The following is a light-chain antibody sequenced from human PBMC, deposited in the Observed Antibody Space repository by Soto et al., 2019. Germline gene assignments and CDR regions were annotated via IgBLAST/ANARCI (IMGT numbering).Light chain of an antibody. J-gene: IGKJ1*01. CDR1: QSVSSTY. CDR3: QQYGSSPGT. V-gene: IGKV3-20*01. CDR2: GAS. Sequence: IVLTQSQGTLSLSPGERATLSCRASQSVSSTYLAWYQQKPGQAPRLLIYGASSRATGIPDRFSGSGSGTDFTLIISRLEPEDFAVYYCQQYGSSPGTFGQGTKVDIK.